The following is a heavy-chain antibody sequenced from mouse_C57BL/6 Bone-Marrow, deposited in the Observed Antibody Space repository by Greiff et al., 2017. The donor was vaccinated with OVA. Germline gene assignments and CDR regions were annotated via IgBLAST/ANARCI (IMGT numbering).Heavy chain of an antibody. J-gene: IGHJ4*01. CDR1: GYTFTSYW. Sequence: QVQLQQPGAELVMPGASVKLSCKASGYTFTSYWMHWVKQRPGQGLEWIGEIDPSDSYTNYNQKFKGKSTLTVDKSSSTAYMQLSSLTSEDSAVYYCARRIYYGKCAIDYWGQGTSVTVSS. D-gene: IGHD2-1*01. V-gene: IGHV1-69*01. CDR3: ARRIYYGKCAIDY. CDR2: IDPSDSYT.